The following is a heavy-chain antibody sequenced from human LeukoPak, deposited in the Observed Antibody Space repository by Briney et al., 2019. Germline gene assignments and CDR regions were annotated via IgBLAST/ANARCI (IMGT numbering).Heavy chain of an antibody. V-gene: IGHV3-30-3*01. CDR3: ARDSAWFGEYYYYGMDV. D-gene: IGHD3-10*01. Sequence: PGRSLRLSCAASGFTFSSYAMHWVRQAPGKGLEWVAVISYDGSNKYYADSVKGRFTISRDNAKNSLYLQMNSLRAEDTAVYYCARDSAWFGEYYYYGMDVWGQGTTVTVSS. CDR1: GFTFSSYA. CDR2: ISYDGSNK. J-gene: IGHJ6*02.